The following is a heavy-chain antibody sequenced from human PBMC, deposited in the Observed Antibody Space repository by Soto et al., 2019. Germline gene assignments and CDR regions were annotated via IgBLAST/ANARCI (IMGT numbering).Heavy chain of an antibody. J-gene: IGHJ4*02. CDR1: GFTFSSYA. CDR3: ARGGRADCYSDSDY. D-gene: IGHD2-21*02. CDR2: ISGSGVST. V-gene: IGHV3-23*01. Sequence: EVQLLESGGGLVQPGGSLRLSCAASGFTFSSYAMTWVRQAPGKGLEWVSGISGSGVSTYYADSVKGRFTISRDNSKNTLCVQMNSLRAEDTALYYGARGGRADCYSDSDYWGQGALVTVSS.